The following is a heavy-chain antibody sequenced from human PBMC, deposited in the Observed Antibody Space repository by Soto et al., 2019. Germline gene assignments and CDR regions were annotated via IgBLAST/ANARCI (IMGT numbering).Heavy chain of an antibody. CDR2: IWYDGSNK. J-gene: IGHJ6*02. Sequence: PGGSLRLSCAASGFTFSSYGMHWVRQAPGKGLEWVAVIWYDGSNKYYADSVKGRFTISRDNSKNTLYLQMNSLRAEDTAVYYCARGITIFGVVNFYYYGMDVWGQGTTVTVSS. D-gene: IGHD3-3*01. V-gene: IGHV3-33*01. CDR3: ARGITIFGVVNFYYYGMDV. CDR1: GFTFSSYG.